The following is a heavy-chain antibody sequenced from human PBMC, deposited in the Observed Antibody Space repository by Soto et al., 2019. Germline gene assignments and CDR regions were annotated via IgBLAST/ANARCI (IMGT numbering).Heavy chain of an antibody. CDR2: ISSSSTI. Sequence: PGGSLRLSCAASGFTFSSYSMNWVRQAPGKGLEWVSYISSSSTIYYADSVKGRFTISRDNAKNSLYLQMNSLRDEDTAVYYCVKSVRIPYGMDVWGQGTTVTVSS. V-gene: IGHV3-48*02. J-gene: IGHJ6*02. D-gene: IGHD3-10*02. CDR1: GFTFSSYS. CDR3: VKSVRIPYGMDV.